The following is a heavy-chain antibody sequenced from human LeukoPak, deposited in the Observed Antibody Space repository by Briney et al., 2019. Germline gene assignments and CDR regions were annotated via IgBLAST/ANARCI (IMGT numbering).Heavy chain of an antibody. CDR3: AKDPGTHVYYYYYMDV. Sequence: SETLSLTCTVSGGSISSSTFYWGWIRQPPGKGLEWIGSIYYSGSTYYNPSLKSRITISVDTSTNQFSLKLSSVTAADTAVYYCAKDPGTHVYYYYYMDVWGKGTTVTVSS. V-gene: IGHV4-39*07. CDR1: GGSISSSTFY. CDR2: IYYSGST. J-gene: IGHJ6*03.